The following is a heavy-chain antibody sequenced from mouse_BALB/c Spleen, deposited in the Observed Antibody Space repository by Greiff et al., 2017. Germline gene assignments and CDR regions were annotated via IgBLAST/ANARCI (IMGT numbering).Heavy chain of an antibody. Sequence: EVKLVESGPSLVKPSQTLSLTCSVTGDSITSGYWNWIRKFPGNKLEYMGYISYSGSTYYNPSLKSRISITRDTSKNQYYLQLNSVTTEDTATYYCARYRYGGDWYFDVWGAGTTVTVSS. CDR2: ISYSGST. CDR1: GDSITSGY. V-gene: IGHV3-8*02. CDR3: ARYRYGGDWYFDV. D-gene: IGHD2-14*01. J-gene: IGHJ1*01.